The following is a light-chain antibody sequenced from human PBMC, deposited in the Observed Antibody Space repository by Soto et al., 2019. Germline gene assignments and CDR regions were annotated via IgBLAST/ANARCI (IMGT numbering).Light chain of an antibody. CDR1: SSDVGNYNL. CDR2: EVS. V-gene: IGLV2-23*02. Sequence: QSALTQPASVSGSPGQSITISCTGTSSDVGNYNLVSWYQQYPGKAPKLMIYEVSKRPSGVSNRFSGSKAGNTASLTISGLQAEDEADYYCSSYASRSTLVFGGGTQLTVL. CDR3: SSYASRSTLV. J-gene: IGLJ3*02.